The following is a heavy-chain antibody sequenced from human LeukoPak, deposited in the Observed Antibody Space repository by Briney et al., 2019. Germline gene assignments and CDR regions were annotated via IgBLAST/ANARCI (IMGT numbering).Heavy chain of an antibody. CDR1: GFTFRSYA. Sequence: PGGSLRLSCAASGFTFRSYAMHWVRQAPGKGLEWVAVISYDGSNKYYADSVKGRFTISRDNSKNTLYLQMNSLRAEDTAVYYCASSPYSSSSYYGGNPFHIDYWGQGTLVTVSS. CDR3: ASSPYSSSSYYGGNPFHIDY. V-gene: IGHV3-30-3*01. J-gene: IGHJ4*02. CDR2: ISYDGSNK. D-gene: IGHD4-23*01.